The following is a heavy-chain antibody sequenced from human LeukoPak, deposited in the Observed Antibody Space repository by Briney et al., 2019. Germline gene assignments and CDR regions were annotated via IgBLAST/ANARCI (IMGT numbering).Heavy chain of an antibody. J-gene: IGHJ4*02. V-gene: IGHV3-21*01. CDR1: GFTFSSYS. CDR3: ARVEGGSFDFDY. D-gene: IGHD1-26*01. Sequence: GGSLRLSCAASGFTFSSYSMNWVRQAPGKGLEWVSSISSSSSYIYYADSVKGRFTISRDNAKNSLYLQMNSLRAEDTAVYYCARVEGGSFDFDYWGQGTLVTVSS. CDR2: ISSSSSYI.